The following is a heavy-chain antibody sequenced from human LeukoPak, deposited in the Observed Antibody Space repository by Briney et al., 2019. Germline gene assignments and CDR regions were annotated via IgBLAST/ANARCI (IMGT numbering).Heavy chain of an antibody. D-gene: IGHD3-10*01. J-gene: IGHJ6*02. CDR2: INPSGGST. CDR1: GYTFTSYY. CDR3: ARNPPPLGFGELLLPRYGMDV. V-gene: IGHV1-46*03. Sequence: ASVKVSCKASGYTFTSYYMHWVRQAPGRGLEWMGIINPSGGSTSYAQKFQGRVTMTRDTSTSTVYMELSSLRSEDTAVYYCARNPPPLGFGELLLPRYGMDVWGQGTTVTVSS.